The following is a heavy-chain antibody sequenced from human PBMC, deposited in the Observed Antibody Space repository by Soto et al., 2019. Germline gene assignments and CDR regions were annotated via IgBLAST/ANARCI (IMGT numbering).Heavy chain of an antibody. CDR1: GASFSGYY. Sequence: SETLSLTCSVYGASFSGYYWSWIRQSPGKGLEWIGEIHHSGSTHYNPSLKSRLTFSIDESQSQFYMMLTSVTAADTALYFCARGHRTSGYDSWGQGSPVPVYS. D-gene: IGHD1-1*01. J-gene: IGHJ4*02. CDR2: IHHSGST. CDR3: ARGHRTSGYDS. V-gene: IGHV4-34*01.